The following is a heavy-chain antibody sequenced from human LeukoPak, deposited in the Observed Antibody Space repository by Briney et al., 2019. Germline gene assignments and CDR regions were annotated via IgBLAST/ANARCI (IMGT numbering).Heavy chain of an antibody. CDR1: GFTFSSYA. CDR3: AREQWELYY. V-gene: IGHV3-23*01. J-gene: IGHJ4*02. D-gene: IGHD1-26*01. Sequence: PGGSLRLSCAASGFTFSSYAMSWVRQAPVKGLEWVSGITGSADSTYYADSVKGRFTISRDNSKNTLYLQMNSLRAEDTAVYYCAREQWELYYWGQGTLVTVSS. CDR2: ITGSADST.